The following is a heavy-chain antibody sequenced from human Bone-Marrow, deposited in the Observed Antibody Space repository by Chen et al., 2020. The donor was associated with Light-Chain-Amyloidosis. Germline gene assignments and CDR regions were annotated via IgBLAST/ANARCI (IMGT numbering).Heavy chain of an antibody. CDR3: ARDHSSYQYSSAWYGFDP. CDR2: TYYRAKWHN. CDR1: GDSVSSNSAA. J-gene: IGHJ5*02. D-gene: IGHD6-13*01. V-gene: IGHV6-1*01. Sequence: QVQLQQSGPRLVKPSQTLSLTCAISGDSVSSNSAAWNWIRQSPSRGLEWLGRTYYRAKWHNDYSISVKSRLAINPDTSKNQFSLQLNSVTPEDTALYFCARDHSSYQYSSAWYGFDPWGQGTLVTVSS.